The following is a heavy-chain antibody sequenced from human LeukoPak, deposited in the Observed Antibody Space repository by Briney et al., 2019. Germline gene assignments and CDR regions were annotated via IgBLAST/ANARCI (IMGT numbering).Heavy chain of an antibody. CDR1: GYTFTSNS. CDR2: INPSGGTT. Sequence: ASVKVSCKASGYTFTSNSMYWVLQAPGQGLEWMGIINPSGGTTRYAQKFQGRVTMTRDTSTSTLYMELSSLRSEDTAVYYCTRGVGVTIFGVGGQAFDIWGQGTMVTVSS. CDR3: TRGVGVTIFGVGGQAFDI. D-gene: IGHD3-3*01. V-gene: IGHV1-46*03. J-gene: IGHJ3*02.